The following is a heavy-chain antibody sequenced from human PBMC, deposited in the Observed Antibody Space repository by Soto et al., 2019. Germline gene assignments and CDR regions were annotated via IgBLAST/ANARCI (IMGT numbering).Heavy chain of an antibody. CDR3: ARGVYSSSSFSRSAPPTPHYMDV. CDR1: GGSISSGGYY. D-gene: IGHD6-6*01. CDR2: IYYSGST. J-gene: IGHJ6*03. V-gene: IGHV4-31*03. Sequence: PSETLSLTCTVSGGSISSGGYYWSWIRQHPGNGLEWIGYIYYSGSTYYNPSLKSRVTISVDTSKNQFSLKLSSVTAADTAVYYCARGVYSSSSFSRSAPPTPHYMDVWGKGTTVTVSS.